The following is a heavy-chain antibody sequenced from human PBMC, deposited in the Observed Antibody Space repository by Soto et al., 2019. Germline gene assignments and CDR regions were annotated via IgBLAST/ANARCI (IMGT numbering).Heavy chain of an antibody. D-gene: IGHD2-2*02. CDR2: ISAYNGNT. J-gene: IGHJ4*02. V-gene: IGHV1-18*04. CDR3: ARTPYCSSTSCYTHFDY. Sequence: QVQLVQSGAEVKKPGASVKVSYKASGYTFTSYGISWVRQAPGQGLEWMGWISAYNGNTNYAQKLQGRVTMTTDTSTSTAYMELRSLRSDDTAVYYCARTPYCSSTSCYTHFDYWGQGTLVTVSS. CDR1: GYTFTSYG.